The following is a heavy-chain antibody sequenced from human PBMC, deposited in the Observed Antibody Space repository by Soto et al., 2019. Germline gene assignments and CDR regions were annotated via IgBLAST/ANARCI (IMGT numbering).Heavy chain of an antibody. CDR3: ARRYGYAFDI. V-gene: IGHV4-30-4*01. CDR2: IHNSGSP. CDR1: GASIYNGGYF. Sequence: SETLSLTCSVSGASIYNGGYFWSWIRQSPGKGLEWIGHIHNSGSPYNNPSLKSRVTISADTSMNQFSLELTSVTAADTAVYYSARRYGYAFDIWGQGTMVTVSS. D-gene: IGHD5-18*01. J-gene: IGHJ3*02.